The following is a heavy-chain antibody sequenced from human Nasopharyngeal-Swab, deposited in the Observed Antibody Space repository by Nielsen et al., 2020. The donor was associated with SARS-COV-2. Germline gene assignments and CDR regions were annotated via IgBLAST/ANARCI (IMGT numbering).Heavy chain of an antibody. J-gene: IGHJ6*02. CDR1: GFTSSSTS. CDR2: ISSSSSYI. CDR3: ARTAVASENGMDV. V-gene: IGHV3-21*01. D-gene: IGHD6-19*01. Sequence: GGSLRPPVAPLGFTSSSTSMNGAAQPPGKGLKWFPSISSSSSYIYYADSVTGRFSISRNNTKNSLYLQMNSLRAEDLAVYYCARTAVASENGMDVWGQGTTVTVSS.